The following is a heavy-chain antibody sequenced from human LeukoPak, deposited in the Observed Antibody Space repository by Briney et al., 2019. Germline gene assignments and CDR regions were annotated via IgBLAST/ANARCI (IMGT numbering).Heavy chain of an antibody. Sequence: SETLSLTCTVSGGSISSSSYYWGWIRQSPGKGLEWIGEINHSGSTDYNPSLKSRVTISVDTSKNQFSLKLSSVTAADTAVYYCARGKRWLQLRGYNWFDPWGQGTLVTVAS. CDR1: GGSISSSSYY. J-gene: IGHJ5*02. V-gene: IGHV4-39*07. CDR3: ARGKRWLQLRGYNWFDP. CDR2: INHSGST. D-gene: IGHD5-24*01.